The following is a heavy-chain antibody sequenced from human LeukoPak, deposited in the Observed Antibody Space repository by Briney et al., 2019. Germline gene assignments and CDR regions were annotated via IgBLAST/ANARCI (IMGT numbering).Heavy chain of an antibody. D-gene: IGHD6-19*01. CDR2: IYPKNDKT. CDR3: ARKLSGYSSGWYPDY. V-gene: IGHV1-8*01. J-gene: IGHJ4*02. CDR1: GYIFTSYD. Sequence: ASVKVSCKASGYIFTSYDINWVRQAPGQGLEWVGWIYPKNDKTGYAEKFQGRVTMTTDMSTNPAFMEMKNLTSDDTAVYFCARKLSGYSSGWYPDYWGQGTLVIVSS.